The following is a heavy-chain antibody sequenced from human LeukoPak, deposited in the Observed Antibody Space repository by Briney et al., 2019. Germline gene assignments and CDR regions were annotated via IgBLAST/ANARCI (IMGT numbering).Heavy chain of an antibody. CDR3: ARDRDVHRSSYYDFWSGYSHYYGMDV. Sequence: SGGSLRLSCAASGFTFSSYSMNWVRQAPGKGLEWVSSVSSSSSYIYYADSVKGRFTISRDNAKNSLYLQMNSLRAEDTAVYYCARDRDVHRSSYYDFWSGYSHYYGMDVWGQGTTVTVSS. CDR2: VSSSSSYI. V-gene: IGHV3-21*01. D-gene: IGHD3-3*01. J-gene: IGHJ6*02. CDR1: GFTFSSYS.